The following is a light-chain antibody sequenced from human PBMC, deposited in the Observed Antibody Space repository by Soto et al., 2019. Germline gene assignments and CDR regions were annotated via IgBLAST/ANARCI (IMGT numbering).Light chain of an antibody. J-gene: IGLJ2*01. CDR2: EVS. CDR3: SSYTSSSTLDV. CDR1: SSDVGGYNY. V-gene: IGLV2-14*01. Sequence: QSALTQPASVSGSRGQSITISCTGTSSDVGGYNYVSWYQQHPGKAPKRMIYEVSNRPSGVSNRFSGSKSGNTASLTISGLQAEDEADYYCSSYTSSSTLDVFGGGTKLTV.